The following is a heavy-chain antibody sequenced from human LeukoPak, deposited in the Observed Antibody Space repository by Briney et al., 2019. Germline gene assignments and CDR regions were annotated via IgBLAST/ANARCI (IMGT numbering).Heavy chain of an antibody. V-gene: IGHV1-18*01. CDR3: ARVKYNYGLDY. Sequence: ASVKVSCXASGYTFTSYGISWVRRAPGQGLEWMGWISAYNGNTNYAQNLQGRVTMTTDTSTSTAYMELRSLRSDDTAVYYCARVKYNYGLDYWGQGTLVTVSS. CDR2: ISAYNGNT. CDR1: GYTFTSYG. J-gene: IGHJ4*02. D-gene: IGHD1-1*01.